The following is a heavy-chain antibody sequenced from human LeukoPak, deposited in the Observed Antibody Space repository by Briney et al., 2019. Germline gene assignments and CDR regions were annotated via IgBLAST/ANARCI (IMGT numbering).Heavy chain of an antibody. D-gene: IGHD3-9*01. J-gene: IGHJ6*03. V-gene: IGHV6-1*01. CDR1: GDSVSINSAT. Sequence: SQTLSLTFAISGDSVSINSATWNWLRQSPSRGLEWLGRTYYRSKWYMDYGVSVKSLITINPHTSKNQFSLQLNSVTPEDTAVYYCARGLVPEGHHYYYYMDVWGKGTTVTVSS. CDR3: ARGLVPEGHHYYYYMDV. CDR2: TYYRSKWYM.